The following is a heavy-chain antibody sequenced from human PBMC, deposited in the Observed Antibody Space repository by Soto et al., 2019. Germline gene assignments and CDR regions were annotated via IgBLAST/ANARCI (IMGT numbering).Heavy chain of an antibody. V-gene: IGHV1-69*06. CDR3: ERTYCSSPSCHLTH. CDR1: GGTVSSYA. D-gene: IGHD2-2*01. J-gene: IGHJ4*02. CDR2: IIPIFGTA. Sequence: GASVKVSCNASGGTVSSYAISLVRHSPGQGLEWMGGIIPIFGTANYAQKFQGRVTITADKSTSTAYLQWSSLKASDTSMYYCERTYCSSPSCHLTHWGQGTLVTDSS.